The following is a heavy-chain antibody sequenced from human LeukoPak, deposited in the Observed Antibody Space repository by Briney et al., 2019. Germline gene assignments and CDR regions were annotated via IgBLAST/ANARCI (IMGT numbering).Heavy chain of an antibody. CDR3: ARGPIAAPPDY. CDR2: INHSGST. V-gene: IGHV4-34*01. CDR1: GGSFSGYY. D-gene: IGHD6-13*01. J-gene: IGHJ4*02. Sequence: PSETLSLTCAVYGGSFSGYYWSWIRQPPGKGLEWIGEINHSGSTNYNPSLKSRVTISVDTSKNQFSLKLSSVTAADTAVYYCARGPIAAPPDYWGQGTLVTVSS.